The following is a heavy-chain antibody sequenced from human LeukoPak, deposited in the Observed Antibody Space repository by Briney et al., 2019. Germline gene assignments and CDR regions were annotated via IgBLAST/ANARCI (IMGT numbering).Heavy chain of an antibody. CDR3: AREGCSSTSCYLTDAFDI. CDR2: IYYSWST. CDR1: GGSISSYY. D-gene: IGHD2-2*01. J-gene: IGHJ3*02. Sequence: SETLSLTCTVSGGSISSYYWSWIRQPPGKGLEWIGYIYYSWSTNYNPSLKSRVTISVDTSKNQFSLKLSSVTAADTAVYYCAREGCSSTSCYLTDAFDIWGQGTMVTVSS. V-gene: IGHV4-59*01.